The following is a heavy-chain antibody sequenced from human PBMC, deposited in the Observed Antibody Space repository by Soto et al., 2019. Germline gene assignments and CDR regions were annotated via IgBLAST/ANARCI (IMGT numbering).Heavy chain of an antibody. J-gene: IGHJ4*02. D-gene: IGHD2-8*01. V-gene: IGHV1-18*01. CDR3: ARDNGYYDF. CDR1: GYTFSSYS. CDR2: ISTTSGKT. Sequence: QIQMVQSGAEVKQPGASVKISCKTSGYTFSSYSINWVRQAPGQGLEWMAWISTTSGKTHYAERVQGRVTVTLDKSARTAFMEMWGLTSDDTAVYFCARDNGYYDFWGQGTLVTVSS.